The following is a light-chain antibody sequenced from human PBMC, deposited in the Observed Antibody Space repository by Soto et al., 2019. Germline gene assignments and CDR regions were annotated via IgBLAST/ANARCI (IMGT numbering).Light chain of an antibody. Sequence: DIQMTQSPSTLSASVGDRVTITCRASQSINNWLAWYQQKPGKAPKLLIYKTSDLESGVPSRFSGSGSGTEFSLTISSLQPDDFATYYCQQFKSYPITFGQGTRLEIK. V-gene: IGKV1-5*03. CDR2: KTS. CDR1: QSINNW. CDR3: QQFKSYPIT. J-gene: IGKJ5*01.